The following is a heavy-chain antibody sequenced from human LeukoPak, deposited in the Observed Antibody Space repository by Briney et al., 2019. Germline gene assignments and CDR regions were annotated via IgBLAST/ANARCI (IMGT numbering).Heavy chain of an antibody. Sequence: ASVKVSCKASGYTFTSYDINWVRQATGQGLEWMGGMNPNSGNTGYAQKFQGRVTSTTNTPTSTAYMELSSLRSEDTAVYYCARGDFLSSTSCYTCGDGPYYYYYMDVWGKGTTVTVSS. D-gene: IGHD2-2*02. J-gene: IGHJ6*03. V-gene: IGHV1-8*03. CDR2: MNPNSGNT. CDR1: GYTFTSYD. CDR3: ARGDFLSSTSCYTCGDGPYYYYYMDV.